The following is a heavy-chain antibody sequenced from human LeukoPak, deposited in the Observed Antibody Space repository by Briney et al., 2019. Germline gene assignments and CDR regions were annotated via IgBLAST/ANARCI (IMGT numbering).Heavy chain of an antibody. CDR1: GYTFSTYW. CDR3: ARQDGRALYYFDY. D-gene: IGHD5-24*01. Sequence: RGESLKISCKGSGYTFSTYWIGWLRQMPGKGLESMGIIYPGDSDTRYSPSFQGQVTISADKSISTAYLQWSSLKASDTAMYYCARQDGRALYYFDYWGQGALVTVSS. CDR2: IYPGDSDT. V-gene: IGHV5-51*01. J-gene: IGHJ4*02.